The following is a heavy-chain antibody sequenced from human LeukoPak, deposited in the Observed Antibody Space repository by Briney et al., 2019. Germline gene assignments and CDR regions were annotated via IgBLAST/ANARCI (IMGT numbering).Heavy chain of an antibody. D-gene: IGHD4-11*01. CDR3: AKERDSAFDS. J-gene: IGHJ5*01. Sequence: GGSLRLSCGASGFTFSSYAMSWFRKAPGKGLEWVSGICDIGRAYHADCVKGRFTISRENAKDTLFGQMKRLRAEDMSIYYCAKERDSAFDSWGRGTLVTVSS. CDR2: ICDIGRA. V-gene: IGHV3-23*01. CDR1: GFTFSSYA.